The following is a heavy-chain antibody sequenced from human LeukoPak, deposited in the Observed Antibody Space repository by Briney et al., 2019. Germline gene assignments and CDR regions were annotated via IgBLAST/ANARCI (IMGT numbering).Heavy chain of an antibody. CDR3: ARYDYGDCRFDP. CDR2: ISDSGST. Sequence: TSETLSPTCTVSGGSMNNYYWSWIRQAPGKGLEWIGYISDSGSTNYNPSLRSRVTISVDTSKNQFSLKLSSVTAADTALYYCARYDYGDCRFDPWGQGTLVTVSS. CDR1: GGSMNNYY. D-gene: IGHD4-17*01. J-gene: IGHJ5*02. V-gene: IGHV4-59*01.